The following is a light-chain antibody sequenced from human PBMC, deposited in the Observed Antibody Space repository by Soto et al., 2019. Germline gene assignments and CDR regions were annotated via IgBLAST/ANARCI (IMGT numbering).Light chain of an antibody. CDR3: QQSYSTPPT. Sequence: DMQMTQSPSSLSASVGDRDTITCRASQSISSYLNWYQQKPGKAPKLLIYAASSLQSGVPSRFSGSGSGTDFTLTISSLQPEDFATYYCQQSYSTPPTFGQGTKVDIK. J-gene: IGKJ1*01. CDR1: QSISSY. V-gene: IGKV1-39*01. CDR2: AAS.